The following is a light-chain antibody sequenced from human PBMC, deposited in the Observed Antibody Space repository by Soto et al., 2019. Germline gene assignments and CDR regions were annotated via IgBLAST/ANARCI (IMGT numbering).Light chain of an antibody. V-gene: IGKV1-5*01. CDR3: QQYNSWTWT. Sequence: DIQMTQSPSTLSASVGDRVTITCRASQSISSWLAWYQQKPGKAPKLLIYDASSLESGVPSRFSGSGSGTEFTLTIRSMQTDDFATYYCQQYNSWTWTFGQGTKVDIK. CDR1: QSISSW. J-gene: IGKJ1*01. CDR2: DAS.